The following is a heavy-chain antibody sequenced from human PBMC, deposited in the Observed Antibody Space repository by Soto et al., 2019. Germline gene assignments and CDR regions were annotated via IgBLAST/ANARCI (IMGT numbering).Heavy chain of an antibody. Sequence: GGSLRLSCVASGFFLRDFGMHWVRQAPGKGLEWVSVIWYDGSNTYQGESVKGRFTMSRDISKNTLYLQMDSLRPEDTAVYYCSIAMGGQWDLFDYWSRRSLVTVSS. D-gene: IGHD1-26*01. J-gene: IGHJ4*01. V-gene: IGHV3-33*01. CDR2: IWYDGSNT. CDR3: SIAMGGQWDLFDY. CDR1: GFFLRDFG.